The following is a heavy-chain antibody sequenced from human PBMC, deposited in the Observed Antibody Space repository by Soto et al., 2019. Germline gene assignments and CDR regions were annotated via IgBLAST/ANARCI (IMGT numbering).Heavy chain of an antibody. D-gene: IGHD6-19*01. J-gene: IGHJ6*02. CDR2: RWYDGSKK. CDR3: ARDHLWAVAVPCYYCGSDV. CDR1: GFTFSSYG. V-gene: IGHV3-33*01. Sequence: QVQLVESGGGVGQPGRSLRLSCAASGFTFSSYGMHWVRQAPGKGLEWVAVRWYDGSKKYYEGSVKGPFTMTRDNSKNTLYLQMTSLRDEDTAVYYCARDHLWAVAVPCYYCGSDVWGQFNTVTVYS.